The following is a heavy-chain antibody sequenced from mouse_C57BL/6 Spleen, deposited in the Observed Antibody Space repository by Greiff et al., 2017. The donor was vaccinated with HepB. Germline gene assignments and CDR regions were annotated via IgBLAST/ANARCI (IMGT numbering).Heavy chain of an antibody. CDR1: GFNIKNTY. CDR2: IDPANGNT. J-gene: IGHJ4*01. D-gene: IGHD2-2*01. V-gene: IGHV14-3*01. CDR3: ARGTHLSVSPLYYYAMGC. Sequence: EVQLQQSVAELVRPGASVKLSCTASGFNIKNTYMHWVKQRPEQGLEWIGRIDPANGNTKYAPKFQGKATITADTSSNTAYLQLSSLTSEDTAIYYCARGTHLSVSPLYYYAMGCWGQGTSVSDS.